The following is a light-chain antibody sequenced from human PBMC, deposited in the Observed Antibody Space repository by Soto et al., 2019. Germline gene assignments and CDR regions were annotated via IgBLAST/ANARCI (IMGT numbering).Light chain of an antibody. Sequence: EIVLTQSPATLSLSPGERATLSCRASQSVSSYLAWYQQKPGQAPRLLIYGASNRATGIPDRFSGSGSGTDFILTINRLEPEDFAVYYCQEFASSFGGGTKVDIK. CDR1: QSVSSY. J-gene: IGKJ4*01. V-gene: IGKV3-11*01. CDR3: QEFASS. CDR2: GAS.